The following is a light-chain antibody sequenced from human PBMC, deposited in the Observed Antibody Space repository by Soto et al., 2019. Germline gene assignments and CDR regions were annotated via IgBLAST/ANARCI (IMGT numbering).Light chain of an antibody. V-gene: IGKV4-1*01. J-gene: IGKJ1*01. CDR1: QSVLYSSNNNNY. CDR3: QQYYSTPWT. Sequence: DIVMTQSPDSLAVSLGERATINCKSTQSVLYSSNNNNYLAWYQQKPGQPPKLLIYWASTRESGVPDRFSGSGSGTDFTLTISSLQADDVAVYYCQQYYSTPWTFGQGTKVDIK. CDR2: WAS.